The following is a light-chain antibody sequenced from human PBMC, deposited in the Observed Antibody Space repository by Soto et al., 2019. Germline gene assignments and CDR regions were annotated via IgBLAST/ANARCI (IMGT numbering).Light chain of an antibody. J-gene: IGKJ5*01. CDR3: MQALQTPNT. V-gene: IGKV2-28*01. CDR2: LAS. Sequence: DIVMTQSPLSLPATPGQPASIYSRSSQSLLYSDGDIYLDWYLQRPGQSPQLLIYLASNRASGVPDRFSDSGSGTDFTLRISRVEAEDVGLYYCMQALQTPNTFGQGTRLEIK. CDR1: QSLLYSDGDIY.